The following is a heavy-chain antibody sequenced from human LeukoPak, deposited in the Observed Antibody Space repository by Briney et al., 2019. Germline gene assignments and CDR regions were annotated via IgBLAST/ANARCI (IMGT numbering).Heavy chain of an antibody. J-gene: IGHJ5*02. V-gene: IGHV5-10-1*01. D-gene: IGHD1-1*01. CDR1: GYSITSNW. CDR3: ARQPEGTWFDP. Sequence: GASLRISCKGSGYSITSNWISWVRPMPGKGLEWMGRIDPSDSYTNYSPSFQGHVTISADKSISTAYLQWSSLKASDTAMYYCARQPEGTWFDPWGRGTLVTVSS. CDR2: IDPSDSYT.